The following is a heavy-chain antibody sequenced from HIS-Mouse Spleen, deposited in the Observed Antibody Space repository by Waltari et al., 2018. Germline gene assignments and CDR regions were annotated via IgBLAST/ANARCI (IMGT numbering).Heavy chain of an antibody. V-gene: IGHV4-39*07. CDR2: IYSGGST. CDR1: GGSTRRSSYY. CDR3: AREIPYSSSWYDWYFDL. J-gene: IGHJ2*01. Sequence: QLKLQESGPGLVKPSETLSLTCTVSGGSTRRSSYYVGWIRQPPGKGLGWIGSIYSGGSTYYNPSLKSRVTISVDTSKNQFSLKLSSVTAADTAVYYCAREIPYSSSWYDWYFDLWGRGTLVTVSS. D-gene: IGHD6-13*01.